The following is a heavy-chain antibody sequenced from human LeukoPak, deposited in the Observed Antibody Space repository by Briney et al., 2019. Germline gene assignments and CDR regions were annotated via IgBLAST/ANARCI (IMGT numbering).Heavy chain of an antibody. V-gene: IGHV4-59*01. CDR3: ARQSRGWYVDY. J-gene: IGHJ4*02. Sequence: PSETLSLTCTVSGDSITSDYWSWIRQPPGKALEWIGYIFYSGDTNYNPSLRGRVTISIDPSQSHFSLNLTSVTAADTAVYYCARQSRGWYVDYWGQGILATVSS. D-gene: IGHD6-19*01. CDR2: IFYSGDT. CDR1: GDSITSDY.